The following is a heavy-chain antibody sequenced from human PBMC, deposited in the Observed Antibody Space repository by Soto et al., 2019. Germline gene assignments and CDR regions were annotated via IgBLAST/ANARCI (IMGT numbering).Heavy chain of an antibody. CDR3: AHRSGSNALDN. CDR2: IYWDDDK. Sequence: QITLKESGPTLVKPTQTLTLTCTFSGFSLSTSGVGVGWIRQPPGKALEWLALIYWDDDKRYSPSLKSRLTITKDTAKNQVVLTMTSMDHVDTATYYCAHRSGSNALDNWGQGTLVTVSS. J-gene: IGHJ4*02. D-gene: IGHD3-10*01. V-gene: IGHV2-5*02. CDR1: GFSLSTSGVG.